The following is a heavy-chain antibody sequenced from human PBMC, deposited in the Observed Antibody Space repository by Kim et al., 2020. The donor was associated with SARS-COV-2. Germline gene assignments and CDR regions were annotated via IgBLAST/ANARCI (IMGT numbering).Heavy chain of an antibody. CDR3: ASHRGHSSGWYYFDY. CDR2: ISYDGSNK. V-gene: IGHV3-33*05. D-gene: IGHD6-19*01. CDR1: GLPFRSYG. J-gene: IGHJ4*01. Sequence: GGSLRLSCAVSGLPFRSYGMHWVRQAPGKGLEWVTIISYDGSNKYYADSVKGRFTISNDNSKNTLSLQMNSLRAEDTAVYYCASHRGHSSGWYYFDYWG.